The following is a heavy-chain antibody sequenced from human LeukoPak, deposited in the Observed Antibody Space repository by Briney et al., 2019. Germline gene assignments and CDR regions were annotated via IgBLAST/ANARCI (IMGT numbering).Heavy chain of an antibody. CDR1: GYSIRSGYY. V-gene: IGHV4-38-2*02. J-gene: IGHJ4*02. D-gene: IGHD1-26*01. CDR3: ARGGSYYDY. CDR2: IYQSGSS. Sequence: SETLSLTCTVSGYSIRSGYYWGWIRQPPGKGLEWIGSIYQSGSSYYNPSLKSRVIISVDTSKNKLSLKLNSVTAADTAVYYCARGGSYYDYWGQGTLVTVSS.